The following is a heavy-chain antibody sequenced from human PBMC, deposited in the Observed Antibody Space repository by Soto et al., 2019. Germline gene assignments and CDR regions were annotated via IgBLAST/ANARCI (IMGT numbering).Heavy chain of an antibody. CDR1: GFMFSVYG. D-gene: IGHD2-2*01. CDR3: AKTIDTSSGVSSRGRGALLDY. Sequence: QVQLVESGGGVVQPGRSLRLSCAASGFMFSVYGMHWVRQAPGKGPEWVAVISSDGRSEFYADPVKGRFTISRDNPKSTVFLQMNSLRPEDTAIYYCAKTIDTSSGVSSRGRGALLDYWGQGTLVTVSS. V-gene: IGHV3-30*18. CDR2: ISSDGRSE. J-gene: IGHJ4*02.